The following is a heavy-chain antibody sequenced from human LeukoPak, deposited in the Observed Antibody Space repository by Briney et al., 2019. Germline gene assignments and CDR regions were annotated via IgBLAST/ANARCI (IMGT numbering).Heavy chain of an antibody. J-gene: IGHJ4*02. CDR3: VRGTQIFDF. V-gene: IGHV3-74*01. D-gene: IGHD2-2*01. CDR2: ISSDGSDT. CDR1: GFTFGTSW. Sequence: GGSLRLSCAASGFTFGTSWMHWVRQAPGKGLVWVSRISSDGSDTRYADSVKGRFTISRDNAKNTLHLQMNSLRAEDTAVYYCVRGTQIFDFWGQGTLVTVSS.